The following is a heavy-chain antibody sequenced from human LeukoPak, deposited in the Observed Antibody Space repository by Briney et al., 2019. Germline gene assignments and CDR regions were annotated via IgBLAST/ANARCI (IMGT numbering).Heavy chain of an antibody. CDR2: IKSKPDGGTT. D-gene: IGHD2-21*02. J-gene: IGHJ5*02. CDR3: ATGDWVTAPS. CDR1: GFTFTNAW. Sequence: GGSLRLFCAASGFTFTNAWMSWVRRAPGKGVEWVGRIKSKPDGGTTDYTAPVKGRFTISRDDSKNTLYLQTNSLKTEDTAVYYCATGDWVTAPSLGQGTLVTVSS. V-gene: IGHV3-15*01.